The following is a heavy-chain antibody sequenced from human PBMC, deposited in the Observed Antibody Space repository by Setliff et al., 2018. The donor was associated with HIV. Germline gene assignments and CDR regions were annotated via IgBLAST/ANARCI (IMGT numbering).Heavy chain of an antibody. CDR3: ARGQYGDELFDY. V-gene: IGHV1-69*11. D-gene: IGHD4-17*01. J-gene: IGHJ4*02. Sequence: GASVKVSCKAAGGTFNNYVFSWVRKAPGRGLEWIGTIIPILDTTNYAQKFQDRVTITTDESTSTAYMELRSLRSDDTAVYYCARGQYGDELFDYWGQGTLVTVSS. CDR1: GGTFNNYV. CDR2: IIPILDTT.